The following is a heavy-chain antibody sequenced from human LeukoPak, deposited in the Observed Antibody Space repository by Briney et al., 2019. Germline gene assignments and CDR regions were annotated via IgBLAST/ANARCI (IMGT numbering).Heavy chain of an antibody. V-gene: IGHV4-38-2*02. CDR3: LGGLGATTGFFDY. Sequence: PSETLSLTCTVSGYSISSGYYWGWIRQPPGKGLEWIGSIYHSGSTYYNPSLKSRVTISVDTSKNQFSLKLSSVTAADTAVHYCLGGLGATTGFFDYWGQGTLVTVS. CDR2: IYHSGST. CDR1: GYSISSGYY. J-gene: IGHJ4*02. D-gene: IGHD1-26*01.